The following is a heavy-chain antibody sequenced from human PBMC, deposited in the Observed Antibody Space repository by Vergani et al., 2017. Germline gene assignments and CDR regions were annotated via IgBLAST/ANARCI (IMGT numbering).Heavy chain of an antibody. Sequence: QVQLVQSGAEVKKPGASVKVSCKASGYTFSTYGISWVRQAPGQGLEWMGWISAYNGNTNYREKFQGRLTMTTDTSTRTAYMEPRSLRSDDTAVYYCARDLIEDDTYVRSGYWGPGTQVTVSS. CDR1: GYTFSTYG. V-gene: IGHV1-18*01. CDR3: ARDLIEDDTYVRSGY. J-gene: IGHJ1*01. D-gene: IGHD6-25*01. CDR2: ISAYNGNT.